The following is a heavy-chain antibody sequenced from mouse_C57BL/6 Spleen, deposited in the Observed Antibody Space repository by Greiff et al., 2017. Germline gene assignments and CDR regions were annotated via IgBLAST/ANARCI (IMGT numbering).Heavy chain of an antibody. Sequence: EVKVVESEAGLLQPGSSMKLSCTASGFTFSDYYMALVRLVPEKGLELVSNINYDGSSTYYLASLKSRFIISRDNAKNILYLQMSSVKSEDTATYYCARGAGGAAAWFAYWGQGTLVTVSA. V-gene: IGHV5-16*01. D-gene: IGHD1-1*02. CDR1: GFTFSDYY. CDR3: ARGAGGAAAWFAY. J-gene: IGHJ3*01. CDR2: INYDGSST.